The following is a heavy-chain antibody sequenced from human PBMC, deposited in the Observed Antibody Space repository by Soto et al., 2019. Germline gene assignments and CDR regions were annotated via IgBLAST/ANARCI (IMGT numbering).Heavy chain of an antibody. CDR3: ALLWPPPGPYFFDY. J-gene: IGHJ4*02. V-gene: IGHV4-30-4*01. Sequence: QVQLQESGPGLVKPSQTLSLTCTVSGGSISTADYYWSWIRQPPGKALEWIGYIYYSGSTYYNPSLKSRLTMSVDTSKTHSPLRLPSGTAADAAVFYCALLWPPPGPYFFDYWGQGPLFPVSS. D-gene: IGHD2-8*01. CDR2: IYYSGST. CDR1: GGSISTADYY.